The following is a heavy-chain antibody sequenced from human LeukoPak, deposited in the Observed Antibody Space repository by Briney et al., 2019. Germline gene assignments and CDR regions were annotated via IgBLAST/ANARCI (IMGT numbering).Heavy chain of an antibody. CDR1: GYTFTSYA. Sequence: WASVKVSCKASGYTFTSYAMHWVRQAPGQRLEWMGWINAGNDNTKYSQKFQGRVTITRDTSASTAYMELSSLRSEDTAVYYCARDRGYCTGGTCYPNWFDPWGQGTLVTVSS. D-gene: IGHD2-15*01. CDR2: INAGNDNT. V-gene: IGHV1-3*01. CDR3: ARDRGYCTGGTCYPNWFDP. J-gene: IGHJ5*02.